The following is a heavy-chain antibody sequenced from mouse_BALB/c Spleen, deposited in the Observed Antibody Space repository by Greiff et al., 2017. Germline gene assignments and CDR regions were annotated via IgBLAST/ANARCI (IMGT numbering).Heavy chain of an antibody. J-gene: IGHJ4*01. CDR2: IYPGDGDT. CDR3: AREDGNHYYAMDY. V-gene: IGHV1-80*01. Sequence: QVQLQQSGAELVRPGSSVKISCKASGYAFSSYWMNWVKQRPGQGLEWIGQIYPGDGDTNYNGKFTGKATLTADKSSSTAYMQLSSLTSEDSAVYFCAREDGNHYYAMDYWGQGTSVTVSS. CDR1: GYAFSSYW. D-gene: IGHD2-1*01.